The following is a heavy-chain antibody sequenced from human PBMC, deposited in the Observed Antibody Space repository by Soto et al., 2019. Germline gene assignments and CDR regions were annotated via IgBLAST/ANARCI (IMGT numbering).Heavy chain of an antibody. J-gene: IGHJ4*02. Sequence: SLRLSCAASGFTFDDYAMHWVRQAPGKGLEWVSGISWNSGSIGYADSVKGRFTISRDNAKNSLYLQMNSLRAEDAALYYCAKYTLAAPGYSSGPAFDYWGQGTLVTVSS. CDR3: AKYTLAAPGYSSGPAFDY. CDR1: GFTFDDYA. CDR2: ISWNSGSI. V-gene: IGHV3-9*01. D-gene: IGHD6-19*01.